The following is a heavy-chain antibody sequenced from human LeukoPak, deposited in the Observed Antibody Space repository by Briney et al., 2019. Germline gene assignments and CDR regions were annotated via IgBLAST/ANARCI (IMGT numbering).Heavy chain of an antibody. V-gene: IGHV7-4-1*02. Sequence: GASVKVSCTASGYTFTSYAMNWVRQAPGQGLEWMGWINTHTGNPTYAQDFIGRFVFSLDTSVSTAYLQISSLKAEDTAVYYCARDFTYYYYGMDVWGQGTTVTVSS. CDR3: ARDFTYYYYGMDV. J-gene: IGHJ6*02. CDR1: GYTFTSYA. CDR2: INTHTGNP. D-gene: IGHD2-21*01.